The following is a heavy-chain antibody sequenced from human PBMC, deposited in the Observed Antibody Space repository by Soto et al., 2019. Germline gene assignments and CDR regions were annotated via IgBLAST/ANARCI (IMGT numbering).Heavy chain of an antibody. V-gene: IGHV1-69*06. CDR2: VIPVFDST. D-gene: IGHD4-17*01. Sequence: QVQVVQSGPEVKNPGSSVKVSCKASGGTLSSYAINWVQQAPGQGLEWVGGVIPVFDSTKYAQKFQGRVTITADNSRSTVYLELTGLRFDDTAVYYCARGTLRRDGYTGDRDADYIYTMDVWGQGTTVTVS. CDR1: GGTLSSYA. CDR3: ARGTLRRDGYTGDRDADYIYTMDV. J-gene: IGHJ6*02.